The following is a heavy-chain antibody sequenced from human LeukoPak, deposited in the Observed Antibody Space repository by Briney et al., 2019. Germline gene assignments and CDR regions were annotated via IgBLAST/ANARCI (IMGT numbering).Heavy chain of an antibody. J-gene: IGHJ6*03. V-gene: IGHV3-74*01. CDR1: GFIFSSDW. CDR3: ARAGLPVYYYYMDV. Sequence: LAGGSLRLSCAASGFIFSSDWMHWVRQAPGKGLVWVSRMNSDGSRTSYADSVKGRFTISRDNAKNTLYLQMNSLRAEDTAVYYCARAGLPVYYYYMDVWGKGTTVTVSS. CDR2: MNSDGSRT.